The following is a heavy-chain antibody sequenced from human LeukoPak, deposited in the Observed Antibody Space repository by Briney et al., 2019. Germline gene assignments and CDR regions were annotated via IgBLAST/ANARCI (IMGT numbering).Heavy chain of an antibody. V-gene: IGHV4-34*01. CDR2: VNDSGSA. Sequence: TSETLSLTCAVYGGSFSGYCWSWIRQTPLKGLEWLGQVNDSGSANYNPSLRSRVTMSVDTSKNQFSMKLTSVTAADTAVYFCASSYYDTVGFSPFDYWGQGTLVTVSS. CDR1: GGSFSGYC. CDR3: ASSYYDTVGFSPFDY. J-gene: IGHJ4*02. D-gene: IGHD3-22*01.